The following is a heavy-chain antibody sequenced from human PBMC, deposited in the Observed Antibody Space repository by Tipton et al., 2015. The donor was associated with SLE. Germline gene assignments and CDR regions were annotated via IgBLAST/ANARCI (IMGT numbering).Heavy chain of an antibody. CDR1: GFTFSSYS. V-gene: IGHV3-21*01. CDR3: ASVPYYYDSSGTRGWFDP. D-gene: IGHD3-22*01. Sequence: SLRLSCAASGFTFSSYSMNWVRQAPGKGLEWVSSISSSSSYIYYADSVKGRFTISRDNAKNSLYLQMNSLRAEDTAVYYCASVPYYYDSSGTRGWFDPWGQGILVTVSS. CDR2: ISSSSSYI. J-gene: IGHJ5*02.